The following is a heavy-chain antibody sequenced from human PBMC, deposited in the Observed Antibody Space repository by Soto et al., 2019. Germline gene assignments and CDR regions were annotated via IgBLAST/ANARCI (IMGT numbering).Heavy chain of an antibody. CDR3: ARPITMLEPLDP. V-gene: IGHV4-59*01. J-gene: IGHJ5*02. Sequence: SETLSLTCTVSGGSLSSYYWSWIRQPPGKGLEWIGYIYYSGSTNYNPSLKSRVTISVDTSKNQFSLKLSSVTAADTAVYYCARPITMLEPLDPWGQGTLVTVSS. CDR1: GGSLSSYY. CDR2: IYYSGST. D-gene: IGHD3-22*01.